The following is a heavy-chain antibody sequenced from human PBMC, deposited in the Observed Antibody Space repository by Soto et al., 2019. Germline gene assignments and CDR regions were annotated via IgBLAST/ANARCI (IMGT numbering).Heavy chain of an antibody. CDR3: ARHVDTAIGGDYYYYGMDV. V-gene: IGHV5-51*01. CDR1: GYSFTSYW. CDR2: IYPGDSDT. D-gene: IGHD5-18*01. Sequence: GGSLQISCKGSGYSFTSYWIGWVRQMPGKGLEWMGIIYPGDSDTRYSPSFQGQVTISAAKSTSTAEMQWSSLKASDTAMYYCARHVDTAIGGDYYYYGMDVWGQGTTVTASS. J-gene: IGHJ6*02.